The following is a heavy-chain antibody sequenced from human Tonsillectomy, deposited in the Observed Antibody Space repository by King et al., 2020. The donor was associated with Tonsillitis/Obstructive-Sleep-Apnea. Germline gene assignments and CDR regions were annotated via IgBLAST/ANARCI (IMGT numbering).Heavy chain of an antibody. CDR1: GGSISSSRYY. D-gene: IGHD2-2*01. V-gene: IGHV4-39*01. J-gene: IGHJ3*02. CDR2: IYYSGST. Sequence: QLQLQESGPGLVKPSETLSLTCTVSGGSISSSRYYWGWIRQPPGKGLEWIGSIYYSGSTYYNPSLKSRVTISVDTSKNQFSLKLSSVTAADTAVYYCARFYWDQLPLLDAFDIRGQGTMVTVSS. CDR3: ARFYWDQLPLLDAFDI.